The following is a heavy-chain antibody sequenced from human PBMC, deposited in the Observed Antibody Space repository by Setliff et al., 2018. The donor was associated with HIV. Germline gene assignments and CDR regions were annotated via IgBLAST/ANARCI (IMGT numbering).Heavy chain of an antibody. D-gene: IGHD5-12*01. Sequence: PGGSLRLSCAASGFTFRSFCLSWVRQAPGKGLVWVSRINSDGSSTSYADSVKGRFTISRDNAKNTLYLQMNSLRAEDTAVYYCARQDLGAYAPLRYWGQGTLVTVSS. CDR3: ARQDLGAYAPLRY. V-gene: IGHV3-74*01. CDR2: INSDGSST. J-gene: IGHJ4*02. CDR1: GFTFRSFC.